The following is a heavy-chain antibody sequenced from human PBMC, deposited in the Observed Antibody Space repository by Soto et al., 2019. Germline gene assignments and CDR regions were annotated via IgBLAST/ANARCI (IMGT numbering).Heavy chain of an antibody. CDR2: IYYSGST. CDR1: GGSISSYY. D-gene: IGHD3-10*01. J-gene: IGHJ5*02. Sequence: SETLSLTCTVSGGSISSYYWGWIRQPPGKGLEWIGSIYYSGSTYYNPSLKSRVTISVDTSNNQFSLKLSSVTAADTSVYYCARGRVLLWFGELLSWFDPWGQGTLVTVPQ. CDR3: ARGRVLLWFGELLSWFDP. V-gene: IGHV4-39*01.